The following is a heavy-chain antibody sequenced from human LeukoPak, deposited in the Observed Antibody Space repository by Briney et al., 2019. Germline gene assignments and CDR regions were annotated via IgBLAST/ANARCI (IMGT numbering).Heavy chain of an antibody. J-gene: IGHJ4*02. Sequence: GSRRLSGAATGFMFSNYAVNLGRQAPGKGLDLVSSISGSGDRTYYSDSVKGRFIISRDNPKNTLYLEMNSLRAEDTAVYYCAKGDSTDLKYPRCIDSWGQGTLVTVSS. V-gene: IGHV3-23*01. CDR2: ISGSGDRT. CDR1: GFMFSNYA. CDR3: AKGDSTDLKYPRCIDS. D-gene: IGHD2-2*01.